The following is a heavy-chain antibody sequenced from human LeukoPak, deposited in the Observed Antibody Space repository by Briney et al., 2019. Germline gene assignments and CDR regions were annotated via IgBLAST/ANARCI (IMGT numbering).Heavy chain of an antibody. CDR2: ISSDGSRT. V-gene: IGHV3-74*01. Sequence: GGSLRLSCAASGFTFSSYWMHWVRQAPGKGLVWVSRISSDGSRTSYADSVKGRFTVSRDNAKNTLYLQMNSLRAEDTAVYYCASSRGSWPDYFDYWGQGTLVTVSS. D-gene: IGHD6-13*01. J-gene: IGHJ4*02. CDR1: GFTFSSYW. CDR3: ASSRGSWPDYFDY.